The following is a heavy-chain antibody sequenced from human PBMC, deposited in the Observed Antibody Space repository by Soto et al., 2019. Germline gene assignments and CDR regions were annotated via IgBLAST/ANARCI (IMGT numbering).Heavy chain of an antibody. J-gene: IGHJ4*02. D-gene: IGHD3-10*01. CDR1: GFTFTSSA. Sequence: SVKVSCKASGFTFTSSAVQWVRQARGQRLEWIGWIVVGSGNTNYAQKFQERVTITRDMSTSTAYMELSSLRSEDTAVYYCAKVYRYYYGSGSYLDYWGQGTLVTVSS. CDR3: AKVYRYYYGSGSYLDY. V-gene: IGHV1-58*01. CDR2: IVVGSGNT.